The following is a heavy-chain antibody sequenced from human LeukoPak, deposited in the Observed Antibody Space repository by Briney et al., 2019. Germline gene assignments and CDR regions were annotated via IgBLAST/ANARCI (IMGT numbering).Heavy chain of an antibody. CDR1: GFTFSNYA. D-gene: IGHD2-15*01. J-gene: IGHJ1*01. CDR2: ISGSGGTT. CDR3: AKPPPWSSGGTCSPPFAA. V-gene: IGHV3-23*01. Sequence: GGSLRLSCAASGFTFSNYATTWVRQAPGKGLEWVAVISGSGGTTFYADSVKGRFSITRDNSKDTLYLHMNTLRSEDTAVYHCAKPPPWSSGGTCSPPFAAGGQGP.